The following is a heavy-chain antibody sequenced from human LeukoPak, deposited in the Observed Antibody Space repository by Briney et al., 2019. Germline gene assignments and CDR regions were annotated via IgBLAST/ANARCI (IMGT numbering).Heavy chain of an antibody. J-gene: IGHJ4*02. CDR3: ARESGYSSSSEY. D-gene: IGHD6-6*01. Sequence: ASVKVSCKASGYTFTSYAMHWVRQAPGQRLEWMEWINAGNGNTKYSQKFQGRVTITRDTSASTAYMELSSLRSEDTAVYYCARESGYSSSSEYWGQGTLVSVST. V-gene: IGHV1-3*01. CDR1: GYTFTSYA. CDR2: INAGNGNT.